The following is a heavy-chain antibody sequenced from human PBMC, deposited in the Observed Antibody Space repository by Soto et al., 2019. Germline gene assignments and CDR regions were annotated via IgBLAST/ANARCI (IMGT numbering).Heavy chain of an antibody. J-gene: IGHJ5*02. CDR1: GFTVSTNF. CDR2: IFPDGST. CDR3: ARRALPYAVVDL. D-gene: IGHD2-15*01. V-gene: IGHV3-66*01. Sequence: EVQLMESGGGLVQPGGSLRLSCAVSGFTVSTNFMNWVRQAPGKGLGWVSVIFPDGSTYYTDSVRDTFSISRDDSKNTVFLQMNSLRVEDTAVYFCARRALPYAVVDLWGQGTLVTVSS.